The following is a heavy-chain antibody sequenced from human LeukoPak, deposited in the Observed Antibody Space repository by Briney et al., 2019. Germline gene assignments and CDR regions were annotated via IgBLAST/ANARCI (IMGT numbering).Heavy chain of an antibody. V-gene: IGHV4-34*01. D-gene: IGHD3-10*01. CDR3: ARGVMVRGVIIDY. CDR1: GWSFSGYD. CDR2: INHSGST. Sequence: SDTVSLTCAVYGWSFSGYDLRWIRQPPGQGLEWIGEINHSGSTNYNPSLKSRVTISVDTSKNQFSLKLSSVIAADTAVYYCARGVMVRGVIIDYWGQGTLVTVSS. J-gene: IGHJ4*02.